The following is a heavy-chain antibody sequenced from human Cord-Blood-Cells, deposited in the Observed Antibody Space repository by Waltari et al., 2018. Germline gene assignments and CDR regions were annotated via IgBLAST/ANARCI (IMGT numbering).Heavy chain of an antibody. V-gene: IGHV1-69*08. D-gene: IGHD6-13*01. CDR2: IIPILGIA. CDR1: GGTFSSYT. Sequence: QVQLVQSGAEVKKPGSSVKVSCKASGGTFSSYTISWVRQAPGQGLGWMGRIIPILGIANYAQKFQGRVTITADKSTSTAYMELSSLRSEDTAVYYCAREDSSSWYYFDYWGQGTLVTVSS. J-gene: IGHJ4*02. CDR3: AREDSSSWYYFDY.